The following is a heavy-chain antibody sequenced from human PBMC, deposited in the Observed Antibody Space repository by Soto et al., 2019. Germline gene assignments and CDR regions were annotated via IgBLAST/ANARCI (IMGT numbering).Heavy chain of an antibody. Sequence: EVQLVESGGGLVQPGGSLRLSCAASGFTFSSYSMNWVRQAPGKGLEWVSYISSSSSTIYYADSVKGRSTISRDNAKHSMYQQMNSLSAEDTAVYYCAREGGDLNWFDPWGQGTRVTVSS. CDR2: ISSSSSTI. J-gene: IGHJ5*02. CDR1: GFTFSSYS. V-gene: IGHV3-48*01. CDR3: AREGGDLNWFDP. D-gene: IGHD4-17*01.